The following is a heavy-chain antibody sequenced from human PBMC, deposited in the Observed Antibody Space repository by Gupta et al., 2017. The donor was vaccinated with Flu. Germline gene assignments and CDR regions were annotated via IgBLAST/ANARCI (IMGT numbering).Heavy chain of an antibody. CDR2: IYWDDDK. Sequence: WIRQPPGKALEWLALIYWDDDKRYSPSLKSRLTITKDTSKNQVVLTMTNMDPVDTATYYCAHYTNYGYYFDYWGQGTLVTVSS. CDR3: AHYTNYGYYFDY. D-gene: IGHD4-4*01. V-gene: IGHV2-5*02. J-gene: IGHJ4*02.